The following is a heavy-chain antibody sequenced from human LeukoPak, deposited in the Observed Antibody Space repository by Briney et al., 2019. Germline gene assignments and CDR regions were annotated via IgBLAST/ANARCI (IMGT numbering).Heavy chain of an antibody. CDR2: TRNKANDYTT. J-gene: IGHJ5*02. Sequence: GGSLRLSCAASGFTFSGHYMDWVRQAPGKGLEWVGRTRNKANDYTTEYAAAVKGRFSISRDDSKNSLYMQMNSLNTDDAAVYYCARFIAEAGAYWLDPWGQGTLVTVSS. D-gene: IGHD6-19*01. V-gene: IGHV3-72*01. CDR3: ARFIAEAGAYWLDP. CDR1: GFTFSGHY.